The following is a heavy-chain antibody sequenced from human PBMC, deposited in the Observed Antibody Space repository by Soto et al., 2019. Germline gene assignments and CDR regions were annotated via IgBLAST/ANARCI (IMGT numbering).Heavy chain of an antibody. J-gene: IGHJ4*02. CDR1: GASISTSYW. D-gene: IGHD3-9*01. CDR2: IHYSGTT. Sequence: QVQLQESGPGLVKPSETPSLTCAVSGASISTSYWWSWVRQSPGKGLEWIGEIHYSGTTNYNPSLMSRVTISLDKSKNQFSLNLNSVTAADTAMYYCTRALLKSLDYWGQGTLVTVSS. CDR3: TRALLKSLDY. V-gene: IGHV4-4*02.